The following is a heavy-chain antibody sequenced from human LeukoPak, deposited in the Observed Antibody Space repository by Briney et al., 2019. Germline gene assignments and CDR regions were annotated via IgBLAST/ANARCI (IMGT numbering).Heavy chain of an antibody. D-gene: IGHD5-24*01. Sequence: GGSLRLSCAASGFTFSSYEMDGVRRARGKGLEGVSYIGSSGGSRYYADCVKGRFTSSRDNAKNSLYLQMNSLRVEDTAVYYCAREDGDAFDIWGQGTMVSVSS. J-gene: IGHJ3*02. V-gene: IGHV3-48*03. CDR2: IGSSGGSR. CDR1: GFTFSSYE. CDR3: AREDGDAFDI.